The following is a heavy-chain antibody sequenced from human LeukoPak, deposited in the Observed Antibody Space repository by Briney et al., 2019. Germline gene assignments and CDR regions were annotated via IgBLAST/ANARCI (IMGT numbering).Heavy chain of an antibody. D-gene: IGHD3-22*01. V-gene: IGHV3-21*01. Sequence: GGSLRLSSAASGFTFSSYSMNWVRQAPGKGLEWVSSISSSSSYIYYADSVKGRFTISRDNAKNSLYLQMNSLRAEDTAVYYCARHYYDSSGYSGDYYYYGMDVWGQGTTVTVSS. CDR2: ISSSSSYI. J-gene: IGHJ6*02. CDR1: GFTFSSYS. CDR3: ARHYYDSSGYSGDYYYYGMDV.